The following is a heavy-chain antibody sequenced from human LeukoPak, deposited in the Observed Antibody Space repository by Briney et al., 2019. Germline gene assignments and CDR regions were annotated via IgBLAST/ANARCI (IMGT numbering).Heavy chain of an antibody. D-gene: IGHD3-22*01. Sequence: SETLSLTCTVSGGSISSYYWSWIRQPPGKGLEWIGYIYYSGSTNYNPSLKSRVTISVDTSKNQFSLKLSSVTAADTAVYYCARDTYSSGYYDDWGQGTLVTVSS. CDR1: GGSISSYY. V-gene: IGHV4-59*01. CDR2: IYYSGST. CDR3: ARDTYSSGYYDD. J-gene: IGHJ4*02.